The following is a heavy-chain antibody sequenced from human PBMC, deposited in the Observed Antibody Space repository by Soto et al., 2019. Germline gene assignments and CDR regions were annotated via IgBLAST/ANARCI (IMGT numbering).Heavy chain of an antibody. V-gene: IGHV1-18*01. CDR1: GYTFTSYG. D-gene: IGHD3-3*01. CDR3: ARVALHDFWSGYYLYAFDI. Sequence: ASVKVSCKASGYTFTSYGISWVRQAPGQGLEWMGWISAYNGNTNYAQKLQGRVTMTTDTSTSTAYMELRSLRSDDTAVYYCARVALHDFWSGYYLYAFDIWGQGTMVTVSS. J-gene: IGHJ3*02. CDR2: ISAYNGNT.